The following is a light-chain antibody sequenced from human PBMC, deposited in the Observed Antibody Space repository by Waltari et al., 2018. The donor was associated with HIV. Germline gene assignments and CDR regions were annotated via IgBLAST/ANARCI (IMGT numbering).Light chain of an antibody. Sequence: DIVMTQSPLSLPVTPGEPASISRTSSQSLLHSNGYNYLDWYLQKQGQSPQLLIYLGSSRASGVPDRFSGSGSGTDFTLKISRVEAEDVGVFYCIQALQTPPYTFGQGTKLEIK. J-gene: IGKJ2*01. CDR3: IQALQTPPYT. CDR2: LGS. V-gene: IGKV2-28*01. CDR1: QSLLHSNGYNY.